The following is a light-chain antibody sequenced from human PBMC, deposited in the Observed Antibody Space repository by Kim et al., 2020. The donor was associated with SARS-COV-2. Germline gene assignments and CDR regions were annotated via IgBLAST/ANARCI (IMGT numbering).Light chain of an antibody. CDR3: NSRDSSGNHVL. V-gene: IGLV3-19*01. CDR2: GKN. J-gene: IGLJ2*01. Sequence: ALGQTVRITGQGDSLRDYYATWYQQKPGQAPVLVIYGKNNRPSGIPDRFSGSSSGNTASLTITGAQAEDEADYYCNSRDSSGNHVLFGGGTQLTVL. CDR1: SLRDYY.